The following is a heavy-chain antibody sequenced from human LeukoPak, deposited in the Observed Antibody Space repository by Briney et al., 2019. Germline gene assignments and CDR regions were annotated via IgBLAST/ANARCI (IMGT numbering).Heavy chain of an antibody. J-gene: IGHJ4*02. D-gene: IGHD3-10*01. CDR2: IYFTGTT. CDR1: GGSISNYY. CDR3: ARGEHFAAGSYHY. Sequence: SETLSLTCTVSGGSISNYYWSWVRQPPGKGLEWIGYIYFTGTTNYNPSLKSRGTISVDMSKNQLSLKLSSVTAADTALYYCARGEHFAAGSYHYWGQGTLVIVAS. V-gene: IGHV4-59*01.